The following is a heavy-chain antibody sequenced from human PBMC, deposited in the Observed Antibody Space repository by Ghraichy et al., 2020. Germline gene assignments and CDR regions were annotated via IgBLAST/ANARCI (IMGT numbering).Heavy chain of an antibody. D-gene: IGHD5-24*01. J-gene: IGHJ5*02. CDR3: AKDKGGGAARRWVWFDP. CDR2: ISWNSGSI. CDR1: GFTFDDYA. Sequence: GGSLRLSCAASGFTFDDYAMHWVRQAPGKGLEWVSGISWNSGSIGYADSVKGRFTISRDTAKTSLYLQMNSLGAEDTALYYCAKDKGGGAARRWVWFDPWGQGTLVTVSS. V-gene: IGHV3-9*01.